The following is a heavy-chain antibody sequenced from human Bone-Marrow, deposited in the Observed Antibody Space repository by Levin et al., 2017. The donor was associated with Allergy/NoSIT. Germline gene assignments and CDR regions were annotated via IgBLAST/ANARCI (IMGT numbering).Heavy chain of an antibody. J-gene: IGHJ3*02. CDR1: GFTFNNYE. V-gene: IGHV3-48*03. CDR3: ARIRNGYSLGDVSDS. Sequence: GGSLRLSCVVSGFTFNNYEMSWVRQAPGKGLEWVSYISATASHKYYADSVKGRFTVSRDNVKSSMYLEMNALRVEDTAVYYCARIRNGYSLGDVSDSWGHGTMVIVSS. CDR2: ISATASHK. D-gene: IGHD1-1*01.